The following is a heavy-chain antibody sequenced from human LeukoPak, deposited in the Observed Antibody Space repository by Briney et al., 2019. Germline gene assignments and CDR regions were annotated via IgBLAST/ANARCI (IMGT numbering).Heavy chain of an antibody. CDR2: ISYDGSNK. Sequence: PGGSLRLSCAASGFTFSSYGMHWVRQAPGKGLEWVAVISYDGSNKYYADSVKGRFTISRDNSKNTLYLQTNSLRAEDTAVYYCAKDSYAHFDYWGQGTLVTVSS. CDR1: GFTFSSYG. CDR3: AKDSYAHFDY. J-gene: IGHJ4*02. V-gene: IGHV3-30*18.